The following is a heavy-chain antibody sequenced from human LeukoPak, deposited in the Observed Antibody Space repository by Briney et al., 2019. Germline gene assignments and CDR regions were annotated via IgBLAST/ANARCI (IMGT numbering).Heavy chain of an antibody. CDR3: AKGGGLWFGELFDY. CDR2: ISGSGGST. V-gene: IGHV3-23*01. CDR1: GFTFSSYA. J-gene: IGHJ4*02. Sequence: GGSLRLSCAASGFTFSSYAMSWVRQAPGRGLEWVSAISGSGGSTYYADSVKGRFTISRDNSKNTLYLQMNSLRAEDTAVYYCAKGGGLWFGELFDYWGQGTLVTVSS. D-gene: IGHD3-10*01.